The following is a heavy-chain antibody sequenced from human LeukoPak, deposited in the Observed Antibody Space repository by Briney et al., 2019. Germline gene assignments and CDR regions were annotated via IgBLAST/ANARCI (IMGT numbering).Heavy chain of an antibody. CDR3: ARGVREKNRGFLLYYYYYYMDV. Sequence: SETLSLTCSVSGGSISSYYWTWIRQPPGKGLEWIGYIYYSGSTNYNPSLRGRLTISLDTSKNQFSLNLSSVTAANTAVYYCARGVREKNRGFLLYYYYYYMDVWGKGTTVAISS. CDR1: GGSISSYY. CDR2: IYYSGST. D-gene: IGHD3-10*01. J-gene: IGHJ6*03. V-gene: IGHV4-59*01.